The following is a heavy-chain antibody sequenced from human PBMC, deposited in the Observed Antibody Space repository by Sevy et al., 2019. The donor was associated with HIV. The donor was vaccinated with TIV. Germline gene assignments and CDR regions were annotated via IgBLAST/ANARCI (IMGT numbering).Heavy chain of an antibody. Sequence: GGSLRLSCAASGFTFSSYSMNWVRQAPGKGLEWVSYISSSSSTIYYADSVKGRFTISRDNAKNSLYLQMNSLRAEDTAVYYCARVFYRNWFDAWGQGTLVTVSS. V-gene: IGHV3-48*01. CDR1: GFTFSSYS. CDR2: ISSSSSTI. D-gene: IGHD1-26*01. J-gene: IGHJ5*02. CDR3: ARVFYRNWFDA.